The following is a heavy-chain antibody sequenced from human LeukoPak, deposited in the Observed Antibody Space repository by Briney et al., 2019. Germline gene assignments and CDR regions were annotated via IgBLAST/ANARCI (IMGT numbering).Heavy chain of an antibody. CDR3: ARESIVVVPAAMLYDFWSGYTNWFDP. CDR1: GFTFTNYA. V-gene: IGHV4-34*01. J-gene: IGHJ5*02. Sequence: GSLRLSCAASGFTFTNYAMTWVRQAPGKGLEWIGEINHSGSTNYNPSLKSRVTISVDTSKNQFSLKLSSVTAADTAVYYCARESIVVVPAAMLYDFWSGYTNWFDPWGQGTLVTVSS. CDR2: INHSGST. D-gene: IGHD2-2*01.